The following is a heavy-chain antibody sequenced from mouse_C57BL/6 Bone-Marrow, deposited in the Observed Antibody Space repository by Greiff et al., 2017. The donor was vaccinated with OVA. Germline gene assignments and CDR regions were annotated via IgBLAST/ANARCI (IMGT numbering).Heavy chain of an antibody. CDR1: GYTFTSYW. V-gene: IGHV1-53*01. Sequence: VQLQQPGTELVKPGASVKLSCKASGYTFTSYWMHWVKQRPGQGLEWIGNINPSNGGTNYNEKFKSKATLTVDKSSSTAYMQLSSLTSEDSAVYYCARPLTCSSYDFAYWGQGTLVTVSA. D-gene: IGHD1-1*01. J-gene: IGHJ3*01. CDR2: INPSNGGT. CDR3: ARPLTCSSYDFAY.